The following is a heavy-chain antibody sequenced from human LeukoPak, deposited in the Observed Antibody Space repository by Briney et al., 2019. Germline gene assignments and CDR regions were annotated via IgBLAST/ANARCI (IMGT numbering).Heavy chain of an antibody. CDR1: GFTFSSYS. CDR3: ARGSEYPEVAFDV. V-gene: IGHV3-48*04. D-gene: IGHD2/OR15-2a*01. CDR2: ISSSSSTI. Sequence: EPGGSLRLSCAASGFTFSSYSMNWVRQAPGKGLEWVSYISSSSSTIYYADSVKGRFTISRDNAKNSLYLQMNSLRAEDTAVYYCARGSEYPEVAFDVWGQGTMVTVSS. J-gene: IGHJ3*01.